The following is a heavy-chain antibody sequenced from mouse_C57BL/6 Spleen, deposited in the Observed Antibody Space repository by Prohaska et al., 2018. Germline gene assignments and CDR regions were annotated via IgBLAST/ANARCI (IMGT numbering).Heavy chain of an antibody. V-gene: IGHV3-6*01. D-gene: IGHD2-3*01. CDR2: ISYDGSN. Sequence: DVQLQESGPGLVKPSQSLSLTCSVTGYSITSGYYWNWIRQFPGNKLEWMGYISYDGSNNYNPSLKNRISITRDTSKNQFFLKLNSVTTEDTATYYCAREDGSLGFDYWGQGTTLTVSS. CDR1: GYSITSGYY. J-gene: IGHJ2*01. CDR3: AREDGSLGFDY.